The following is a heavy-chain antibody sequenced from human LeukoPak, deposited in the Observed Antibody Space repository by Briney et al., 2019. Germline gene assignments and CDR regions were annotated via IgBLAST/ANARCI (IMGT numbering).Heavy chain of an antibody. Sequence: QPGGSLRLSCAASGFTFSSYWMSWVRQAPGKGLEWVANIKQDGSEKYYVDSVKGRFTISRDNAKNSLYLQMNSLRAEDTAVYYCASSGTAGVAGYYGMDVWGQGTTVTVSS. V-gene: IGHV3-7*01. CDR2: IKQDGSEK. CDR1: GFTFSSYW. J-gene: IGHJ6*02. CDR3: ASSGTAGVAGYYGMDV. D-gene: IGHD6-13*01.